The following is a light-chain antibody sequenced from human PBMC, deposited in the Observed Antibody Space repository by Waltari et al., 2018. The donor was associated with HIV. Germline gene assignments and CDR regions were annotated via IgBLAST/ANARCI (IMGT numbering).Light chain of an antibody. CDR3: ATWDDSLSGVV. V-gene: IGLV1-47*01. CDR1: TSHIAHYY. Sequence: QSVLTQPPSASATPGQRVTIPCSGSTSHIAHYYVYWYQQLPRATPNVLIFRNHRWPSGVPDRFSGSKSGTSASLAISGLRSEDEADYYCATWDDSLSGVVFGGGTKLTVL. J-gene: IGLJ2*01. CDR2: RNH.